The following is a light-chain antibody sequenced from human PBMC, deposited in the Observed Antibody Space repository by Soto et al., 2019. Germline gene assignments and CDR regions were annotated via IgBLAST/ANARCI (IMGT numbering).Light chain of an antibody. CDR3: QQFFSAVLT. CDR1: EPINTF. CDR2: GAS. Sequence: DIPLTQSPSSLSASLGDSITITCRASEPINTFLNWYQVQPGKAPRLLVYGASYLQVGVPVRFRGSGSGTLFTLTIDNLQREDLASYFCQQFFSAVLTFGGGT. V-gene: IGKV1-39*01. J-gene: IGKJ4*01.